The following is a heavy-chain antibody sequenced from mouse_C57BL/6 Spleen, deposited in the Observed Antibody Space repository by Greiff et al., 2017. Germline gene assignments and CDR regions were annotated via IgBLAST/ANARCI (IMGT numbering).Heavy chain of an antibody. CDR1: GFNIKNTY. V-gene: IGHV14-3*01. CDR2: IDPANGNT. D-gene: IGHD2-4*01. CDR3: ARDYYDYDGGYYYAMDY. J-gene: IGHJ4*01. Sequence: VQLQQSVAELVRPGASVKLSCTASGFNIKNTYMPWVKQRPEQGLEWIGRIDPANGNTKYAPKFQGKATITADTSSNTAYLQLSSLTSEDTAIYYCARDYYDYDGGYYYAMDYWGQGTSVTVSS.